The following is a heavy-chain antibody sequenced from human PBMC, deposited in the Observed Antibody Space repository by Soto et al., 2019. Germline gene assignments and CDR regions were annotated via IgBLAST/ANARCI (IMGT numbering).Heavy chain of an antibody. J-gene: IGHJ4*02. CDR2: ISGGGDTT. V-gene: IGHV3-23*01. D-gene: IGHD4-17*01. CDR3: ARELNDYGVFDY. Sequence: PGGSLRLSCAAPGFTFSSYVLSWVRQAPGKGLEWVSVISGGGDTTRYADSVKGRFTISRDTSTYTLFLQMNSLRTEDTAVYYCARELNDYGVFDYWGQGTLVTVSS. CDR1: GFTFSSYV.